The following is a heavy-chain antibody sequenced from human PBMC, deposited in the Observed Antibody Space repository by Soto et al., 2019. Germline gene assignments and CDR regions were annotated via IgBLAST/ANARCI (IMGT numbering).Heavy chain of an antibody. D-gene: IGHD2-21*01. CDR3: ARKVVGSTSRPDYWYFEL. V-gene: IGHV3-23*01. J-gene: IGHJ2*01. CDR1: GFTFINYA. Sequence: EVQLLESGGDSVQPGGSVRLSCAGSGFTFINYAMNWVRQAPGKGLEWVSTISGGGDATFFADSVRGRFTFSRDNSKNTVTLQMNSLGVDDTAGYYCARKVVGSTSRPDYWYFELWGRGTRVTVSS. CDR2: ISGGGDAT.